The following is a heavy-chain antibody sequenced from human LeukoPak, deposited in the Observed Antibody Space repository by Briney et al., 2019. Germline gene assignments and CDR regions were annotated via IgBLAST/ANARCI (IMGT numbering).Heavy chain of an antibody. CDR3: ARDLEDSSPFGAFDM. V-gene: IGHV3-33*01. D-gene: IGHD3-22*01. CDR1: GFTFSNYG. CDR2: IWFDGIRK. Sequence: GGSLRLSCAASGFTFSNYGMHWVRQVPGKGLEWVAAIWFDGIRKYYADSVKGRLTISRDSSKNTLYLQMNSLRAEDTAVYYCARDLEDSSPFGAFDMWGQGTMVTVSS. J-gene: IGHJ3*02.